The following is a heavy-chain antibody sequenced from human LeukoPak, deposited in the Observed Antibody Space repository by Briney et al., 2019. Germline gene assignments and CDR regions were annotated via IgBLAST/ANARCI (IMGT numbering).Heavy chain of an antibody. CDR3: AKDRTSSPGAY. CDR2: ISGSGGST. V-gene: IGHV3-23*01. Sequence: PGGSLRLSCEASGFIFNNYAMSWVRQAPGKGLQWVSSISGSGGSTDYADSVKGRFTISRDNSKDTLYLQMDSLRAEDTAIYYCAKDRTSSPGAYWGQGTLVTVPS. D-gene: IGHD6-6*01. CDR1: GFIFNNYA. J-gene: IGHJ4*02.